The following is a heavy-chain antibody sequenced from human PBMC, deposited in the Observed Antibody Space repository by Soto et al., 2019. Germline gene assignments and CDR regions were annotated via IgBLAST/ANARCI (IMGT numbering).Heavy chain of an antibody. D-gene: IGHD3-22*01. J-gene: IGHJ4*02. CDR1: GGSISSSSYY. V-gene: IGHV4-39*01. CDR3: AKGSSGYYDTFDY. Sequence: PSETLSLTCTVSGGSISSSSYYWGWIRQPPGKGLEWIGSIYYSGSTYYNPSLKSRVTISVDTSKNQFSLKLSSVTAADTAVYYCAKGSSGYYDTFDYWGQGTLVTVSS. CDR2: IYYSGST.